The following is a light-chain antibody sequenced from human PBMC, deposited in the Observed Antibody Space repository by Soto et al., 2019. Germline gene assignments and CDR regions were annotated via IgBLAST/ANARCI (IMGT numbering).Light chain of an antibody. J-gene: IGKJ5*01. Sequence: DIQMTQSPSYLSASVGDRVTITCRASQGISTYLAWYQQQPGKVPKLLIYAASTLQSGVPSRFSGSGSGTDFTLTISSLQPEDVATYYCQKYNSAPITVGQGTRLEIK. CDR1: QGISTY. CDR3: QKYNSAPIT. CDR2: AAS. V-gene: IGKV1-27*01.